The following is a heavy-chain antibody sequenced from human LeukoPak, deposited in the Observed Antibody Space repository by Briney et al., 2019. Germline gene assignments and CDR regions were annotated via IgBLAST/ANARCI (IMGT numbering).Heavy chain of an antibody. D-gene: IGHD6-13*01. CDR2: ISYDGSNK. Sequence: GGSLRLSCAASGFTFSSYAMSWVRQAPGKGLEWVAVISYDGSNKYYADSVKGRFTISRDNSKNTLYLQMNSLRAEDTAVYYCARDRAAAGLGDWFDPWGQGTLVTVSS. V-gene: IGHV3-30-3*01. J-gene: IGHJ5*02. CDR1: GFTFSSYA. CDR3: ARDRAAAGLGDWFDP.